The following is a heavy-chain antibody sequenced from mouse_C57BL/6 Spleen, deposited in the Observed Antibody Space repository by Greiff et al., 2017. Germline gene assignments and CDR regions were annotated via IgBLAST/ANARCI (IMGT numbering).Heavy chain of an antibody. V-gene: IGHV1-79*01. CDR3: AREDYGRGWFAY. Sequence: VQLQQSGAELVKPGASVKLSCKASGYTFTNYTINWVKEGPGHGLEWIGWISPEYGHTYYNQKFKGKATFTADKSSSTAYMELSSLTSGLSAVYVCAREDYGRGWFAYWGQGTLVTVSA. CDR1: GYTFTNYT. CDR2: ISPEYGHT. J-gene: IGHJ3*01. D-gene: IGHD1-1*01.